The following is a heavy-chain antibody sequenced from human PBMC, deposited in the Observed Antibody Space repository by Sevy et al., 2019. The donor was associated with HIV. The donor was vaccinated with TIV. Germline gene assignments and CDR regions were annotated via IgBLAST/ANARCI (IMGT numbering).Heavy chain of an antibody. D-gene: IGHD2-2*01. V-gene: IGHV1-2*06. CDR2: INPNSGGT. CDR3: ARYCSSTSCYAPPFDY. CDR1: GYTFTDYY. J-gene: IGHJ4*02. Sequence: ASVKVSCKASGYTFTDYYMHWVRQAPGQGLEWMGRINPNSGGTNYAQKFQGRVTMTRDTSISTAYMELSRLRSDDTAVYYCARYCSSTSCYAPPFDYWGQGTLVTVSS.